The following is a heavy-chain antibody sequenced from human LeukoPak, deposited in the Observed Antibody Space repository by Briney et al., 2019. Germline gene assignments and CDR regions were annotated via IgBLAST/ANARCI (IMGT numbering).Heavy chain of an antibody. CDR1: GFTPSSYG. V-gene: IGHV3-23*01. Sequence: PGGSLRLSCAASGFTPSSYGMSWVRQAPGKGLEWVSGISGSGGSTYYADSVKGRFTISRDNSKSTLYLQMNSLRAEDTAVYYCAREPPYGDYAGYWGQGTLVTVSS. CDR3: AREPPYGDYAGY. D-gene: IGHD4-17*01. J-gene: IGHJ4*02. CDR2: ISGSGGST.